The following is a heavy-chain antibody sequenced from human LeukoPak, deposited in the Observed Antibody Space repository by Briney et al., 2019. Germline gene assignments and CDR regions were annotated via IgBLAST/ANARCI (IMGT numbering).Heavy chain of an antibody. J-gene: IGHJ4*02. V-gene: IGHV4-59*11. CDR3: ARWELACGY. Sequence: PSETLSLTCTVSNDSISPLYWGWIRQPPGKRLEFIGYIFYSGTTNFNPSLKSRVTLSVDTSKNQFSLRLNSVTAADTAVYYWARWELACGYWGQGTLVSVSS. CDR2: IFYSGTT. D-gene: IGHD1-26*01. CDR1: NDSISPLY.